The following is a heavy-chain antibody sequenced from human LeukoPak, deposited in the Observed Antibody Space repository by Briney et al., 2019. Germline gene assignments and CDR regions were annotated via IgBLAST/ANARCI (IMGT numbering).Heavy chain of an antibody. CDR2: ISSSGSTI. J-gene: IGHJ3*02. CDR3: ARGPGHYDSSGYSDDAFDI. CDR1: GFTFSSYE. Sequence: GGSLRLSCAASGFTFSSYEMNWVRQAPGKGLEWVSYISSSGSTIYYADSVKGRFTISRDNAKNSLYLQMNSLRAEDTAVYYCARGPGHYDSSGYSDDAFDIWGQGTMVTVSP. V-gene: IGHV3-48*03. D-gene: IGHD3-22*01.